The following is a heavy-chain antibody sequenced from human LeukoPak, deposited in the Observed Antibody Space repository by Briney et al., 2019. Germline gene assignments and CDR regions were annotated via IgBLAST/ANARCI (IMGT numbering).Heavy chain of an antibody. CDR3: VGTMTSDAFDI. J-gene: IGHJ3*02. Sequence: PSETLSLTCTVSGDSMGNDYWSWIRQSAGKGLEWIGRISTSGSTDYNPSLRSRVTISVDTSKNQFSLKLSSVTAADTAVYYCVGTMTSDAFDIWGQGTMVTVSS. CDR2: ISTSGST. D-gene: IGHD3-22*01. CDR1: GDSMGNDY. V-gene: IGHV4-4*07.